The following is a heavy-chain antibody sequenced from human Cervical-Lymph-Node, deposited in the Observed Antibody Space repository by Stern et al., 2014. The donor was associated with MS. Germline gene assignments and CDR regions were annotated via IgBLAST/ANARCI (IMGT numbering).Heavy chain of an antibody. CDR1: GFALRNSGVS. D-gene: IGHD4-17*01. V-gene: IGHV2-5*02. J-gene: IGHJ3*02. Sequence: EESGPTLVKPTQPLTLTCTFSGFALRNSGVSVAWIRQPPGQALEWLAVIYWDDEKRYSPSLKSRLSITKDASESQVVLTMTNMDPVDTATYYCTHSLHGDYYDAFDTWGQGTMVTVSS. CDR3: THSLHGDYYDAFDT. CDR2: IYWDDEK.